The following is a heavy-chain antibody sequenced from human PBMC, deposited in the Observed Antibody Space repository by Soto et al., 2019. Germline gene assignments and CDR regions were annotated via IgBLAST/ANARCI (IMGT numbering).Heavy chain of an antibody. D-gene: IGHD5-18*01. J-gene: IGHJ4*02. CDR1: GFTFSSYA. Sequence: EVQLLESGGGLVQPGGSLRLSCAASGFTFSSYAMSWVRQAPGKGLEWVSAISGSGGSTYYADSVKGRFPISRDNSKNTLYLQMNSLRAEDTAVYYCAKFKIQLWSYFDYWGQGTLVNVSS. V-gene: IGHV3-23*01. CDR2: ISGSGGST. CDR3: AKFKIQLWSYFDY.